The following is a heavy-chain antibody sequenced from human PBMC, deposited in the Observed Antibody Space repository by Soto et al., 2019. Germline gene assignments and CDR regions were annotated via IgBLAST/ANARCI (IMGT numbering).Heavy chain of an antibody. J-gene: IGHJ4*02. D-gene: IGHD7-27*01. Sequence: SETLSLTCTVSGVSINDHYWSWIRQPPGQGLEWIGYIYYSGSTNYSPSLKSRVTISVDTSKNQFSLKLSSLTAADTAIYYCARANWYFDYWGQGTLVTVSS. CDR3: ARANWYFDY. CDR1: GVSINDHY. V-gene: IGHV4-59*11. CDR2: IYYSGST.